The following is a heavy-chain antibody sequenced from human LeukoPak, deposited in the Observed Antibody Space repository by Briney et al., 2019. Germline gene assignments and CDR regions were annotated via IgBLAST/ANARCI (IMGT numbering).Heavy chain of an antibody. CDR2: IYYSGST. CDR3: ARDLYSSGWYDY. J-gene: IGHJ4*02. CDR1: GGSISSSSYY. D-gene: IGHD6-19*01. Sequence: SETLSLTCTVSGGSISSSSYYWGWIRQPPGKGLEWIGSIYYSGSTYYNPSLKSRVTISVDTSKNQFSLKLSSVTAADTAVYYCARDLYSSGWYDYWGQGTLVTVSS. V-gene: IGHV4-39*07.